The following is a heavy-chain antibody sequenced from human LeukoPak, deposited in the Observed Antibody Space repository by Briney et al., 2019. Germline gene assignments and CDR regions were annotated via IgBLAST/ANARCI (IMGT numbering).Heavy chain of an antibody. Sequence: PSETLSLTCTVSGGSISSSSYYWGWIRQPPGKGLEWIGSIYYSGSTYYNPSLKSRVTISVDTSKNQFSLKLSSVTAADTAVYYCARERELVRDFDYWGQGTLVTVSS. J-gene: IGHJ4*02. D-gene: IGHD1-26*01. CDR3: ARERELVRDFDY. CDR2: IYYSGST. V-gene: IGHV4-39*07. CDR1: GGSISSSSYY.